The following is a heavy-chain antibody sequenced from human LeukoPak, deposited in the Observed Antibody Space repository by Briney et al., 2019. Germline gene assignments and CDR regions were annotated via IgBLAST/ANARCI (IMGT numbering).Heavy chain of an antibody. Sequence: GGSLRLSCSASGFTFNTFSVNWVRQAPGKGLEWVSYISSSSSTIFYADSVKGRFTISRDNAKNSLYLQMNSLRVEDTAMYYCARGSNAFAIWGQGTMVTVSS. CDR2: ISSSSSTI. CDR1: GFTFNTFS. J-gene: IGHJ3*02. V-gene: IGHV3-48*04. CDR3: ARGSNAFAI.